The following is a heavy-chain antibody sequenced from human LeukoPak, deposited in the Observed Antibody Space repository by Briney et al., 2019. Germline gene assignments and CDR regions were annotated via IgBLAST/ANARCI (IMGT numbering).Heavy chain of an antibody. J-gene: IGHJ4*02. CDR2: IDNSDGNT. CDR1: GFTFSTYA. D-gene: IGHD1-1*01. Sequence: TGGSLRLSCAASGFTFSTYAMNWVRQAPGKGLEWVSAIDNSDGNTYYADSVQGRFTISRDNSKNTLYLQMHRLRAEDTAMYYCAKKAQLTSPGNYFDYWGQGTLVTVSA. V-gene: IGHV3-23*01. CDR3: AKKAQLTSPGNYFDY.